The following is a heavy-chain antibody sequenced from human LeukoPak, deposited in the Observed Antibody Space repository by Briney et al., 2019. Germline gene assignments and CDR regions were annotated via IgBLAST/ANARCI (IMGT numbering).Heavy chain of an antibody. CDR1: GFTFSSYA. V-gene: IGHV3-23*01. D-gene: IGHD5-18*01. J-gene: IGHJ4*02. CDR3: AKDPPYTLDTAMGYFDY. CDR2: ISGSGGST. Sequence: PWGSLRLSCAASGFTFSSYAMSWVRQAPGKGLEWVSAISGSGGSTYYADSVKGRFTISRDNSKNTLYLQMNSLRAEDTAVYYCAKDPPYTLDTAMGYFDYWGQGTLVTVSS.